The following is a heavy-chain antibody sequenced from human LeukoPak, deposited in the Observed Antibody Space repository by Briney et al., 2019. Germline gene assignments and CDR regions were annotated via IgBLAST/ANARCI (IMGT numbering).Heavy chain of an antibody. CDR3: AVLSADIVVVPAAIGGNWFDP. CDR1: GGTFSSYA. D-gene: IGHD2-2*01. CDR2: IIPIFGTA. Sequence: ASVKVSCKASGGTFSSYAISWVRQAPGQGLEWMGGIIPIFGTANYAQKFQGRVTITADESTSTAYMELSSLRSEDTAMYYCAVLSADIVVVPAAIGGNWFDPWGQGTLVTVPS. J-gene: IGHJ5*02. V-gene: IGHV1-69*13.